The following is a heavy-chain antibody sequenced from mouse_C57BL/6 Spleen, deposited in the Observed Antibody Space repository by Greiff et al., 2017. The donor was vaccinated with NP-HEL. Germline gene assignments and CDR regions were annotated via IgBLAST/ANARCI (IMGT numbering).Heavy chain of an antibody. D-gene: IGHD1-1*02. CDR1: GYSITSGYY. CDR3: ARTLLGAMDY. CDR2: ISYDGSN. J-gene: IGHJ4*01. Sequence: EVKLVESGPGLVKPSQSLSLTCSVTGYSITSGYYWNWIRQFPGNKLEWMGYISYDGSNNYNPSLKNRISITRDTSKNQFFLKLNSVTTEDTATYYCARTLLGAMDYWGQGTSVTVSS. V-gene: IGHV3-6*01.